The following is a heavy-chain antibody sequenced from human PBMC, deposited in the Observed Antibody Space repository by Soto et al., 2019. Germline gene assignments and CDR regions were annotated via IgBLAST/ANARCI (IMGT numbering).Heavy chain of an antibody. V-gene: IGHV3-23*01. CDR3: AKPPLYSSGGYFDT. CDR1: GFTFSDHA. Sequence: EVQLLESGGGLVQPGGSPRLSCAASGFTFSDHAMTWVRQAPGKGLEWVSTTSNNADRTFYADSVKGRFTVSRDRSNNTMYLQMNSLRAEDTAVYFCAKPPLYSSGGYFDTWGQGTLVTVSS. D-gene: IGHD6-19*01. CDR2: TSNNADRT. J-gene: IGHJ4*02.